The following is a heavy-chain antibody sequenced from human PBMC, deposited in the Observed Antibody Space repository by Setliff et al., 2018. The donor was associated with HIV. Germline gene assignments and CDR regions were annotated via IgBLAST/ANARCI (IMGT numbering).Heavy chain of an antibody. V-gene: IGHV1-8*02. CDR2: MNPNNGNT. CDR1: GYNFTDYD. J-gene: IGHJ5*02. CDR3: ARGTAPRPASVLEFLEWLFPNWFDP. Sequence: ASVKVSCKASGYNFTDYDINWVRQATGQGLEWVGWMNPNNGNTGYAEKSQGRVTMTRDTSISTAYMELSSLRSDDTAVYYCARGTAPRPASVLEFLEWLFPNWFDPWGQGTLVTVSS. D-gene: IGHD3-3*02.